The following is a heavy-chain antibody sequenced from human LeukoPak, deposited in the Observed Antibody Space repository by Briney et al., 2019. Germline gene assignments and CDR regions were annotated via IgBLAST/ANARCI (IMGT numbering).Heavy chain of an antibody. CDR1: GGSISSYY. J-gene: IGHJ4*02. CDR3: ARVQGGATYY. D-gene: IGHD1-26*01. Sequence: SETLSLTCTVSGGSISSYYWSWIRQPPGKGLEWIGYIYYSGSTNYNPSLKSRVTISVDTSKNQFSLKLSSVTAADTAVYYCARVQGGATYYWGQGTLVTVSS. CDR2: IYYSGST. V-gene: IGHV4-59*12.